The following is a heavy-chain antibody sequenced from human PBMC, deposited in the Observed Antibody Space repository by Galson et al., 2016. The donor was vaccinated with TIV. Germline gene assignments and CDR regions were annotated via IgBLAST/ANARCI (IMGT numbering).Heavy chain of an antibody. D-gene: IGHD3-22*01. CDR1: GGTFSSYG. Sequence: SVKVSCKASGGTFSSYGINWVRQAPGQGLEWMGRIIGIFGSPNYAQKFQGRVTISADEFTSTAYMELSNLRSEDTAVYYCARGGGYYDSSGYNVWGQGTLVTVSS. CDR3: ARGGGYYDSSGYNV. J-gene: IGHJ4*02. CDR2: IIGIFGSP. V-gene: IGHV1-69*13.